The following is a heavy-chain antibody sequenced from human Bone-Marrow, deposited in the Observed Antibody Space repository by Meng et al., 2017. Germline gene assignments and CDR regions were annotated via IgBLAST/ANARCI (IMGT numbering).Heavy chain of an antibody. V-gene: IGHV3-23*04. CDR3: ANLGGVNCYFDY. J-gene: IGHJ4*02. D-gene: IGHD3-16*01. CDR1: GFTLCSYA. CDR2: ISGSGGST. Sequence: VQLGGFGGGLVQPGGSVDLSCAASGFTLCSYAMSWVRQAPGKGLEWLSAISGSGGSTYYADSVKGRSTISRDNSKNTLYLQMNSLRAEDTAVYYCANLGGVNCYFDYWGQGTLVTVSS.